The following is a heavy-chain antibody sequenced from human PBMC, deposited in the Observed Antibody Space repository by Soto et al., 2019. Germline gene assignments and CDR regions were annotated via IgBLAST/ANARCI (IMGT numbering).Heavy chain of an antibody. CDR3: AREGYDYVWGSYDGMDV. V-gene: IGHV1-18*01. D-gene: IGHD3-16*01. CDR1: GYTLTSYG. CDR2: ISAYNGNT. J-gene: IGHJ6*02. Sequence: ASLKVSCKASGYTLTSYGISWVRQAPGEGLEWMGWISAYNGNTNYAQKLQGRVTMTTDTSTSTAYMELRSLRSDDTAVYYCAREGYDYVWGSYDGMDVWGQGTTVTVSS.